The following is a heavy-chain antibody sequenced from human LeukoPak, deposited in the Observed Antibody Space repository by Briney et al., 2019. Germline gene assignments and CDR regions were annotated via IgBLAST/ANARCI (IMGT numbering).Heavy chain of an antibody. CDR1: GYTFTSYG. Sequence: GASVKVSCKASGYTFTSYGISWVRQAPGQGLEWMGWISAYNGNTNYAQKLQGRVTMTTDTSTSTAYMELRSLRSDDTAVYYCARDRGIYDSSGPGGYWGQGTLVTVSS. CDR3: ARDRGIYDSSGPGGY. CDR2: ISAYNGNT. D-gene: IGHD3-22*01. J-gene: IGHJ4*02. V-gene: IGHV1-18*01.